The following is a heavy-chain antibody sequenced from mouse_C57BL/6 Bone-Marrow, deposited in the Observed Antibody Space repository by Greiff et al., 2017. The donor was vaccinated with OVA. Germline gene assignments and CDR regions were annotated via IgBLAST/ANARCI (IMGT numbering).Heavy chain of an antibody. CDR2: IDPENGDT. V-gene: IGHV14-4*01. D-gene: IGHD1-1*01. Sequence: VHVKQSGAELVRPGASVKLSCTASGFNIKDDYMHWVKQRPEQGLEWIGWIDPENGDTDYASKFQGKATITADTSSNTAYLQLSSLTSEDTAVYYCTTLTTVVAGGFAYWGQGTLVTVSA. CDR3: TTLTTVVAGGFAY. J-gene: IGHJ3*01. CDR1: GFNIKDDY.